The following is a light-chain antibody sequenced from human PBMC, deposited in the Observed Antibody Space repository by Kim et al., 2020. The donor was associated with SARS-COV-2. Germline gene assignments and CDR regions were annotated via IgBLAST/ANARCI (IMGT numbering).Light chain of an antibody. V-gene: IGLV3-19*01. J-gene: IGLJ3*02. Sequence: ALGPICRIASQGNSRRSYYASWYQHKPGQAPVAVIYGKNNRPSGIPDRFSGSSSGNTASLTITGAQAEDEADYYCKSRDSSGNHLVFGGGTQLTVL. CDR1: SRRSYY. CDR2: GKN. CDR3: KSRDSSGNHLV.